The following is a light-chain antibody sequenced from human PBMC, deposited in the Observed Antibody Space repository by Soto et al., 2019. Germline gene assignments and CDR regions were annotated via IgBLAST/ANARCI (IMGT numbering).Light chain of an antibody. V-gene: IGKV3-15*01. CDR2: DTS. J-gene: IGKJ3*01. CDR1: QSVSSN. Sequence: EIVMTQSPATLSVSPGERATLSCRASQSVSSNLAWYQQKPGQAPRLLIYDTSTRATGIPARFSGSGSGTEFTLTISSLQSEDFAVYYCQHYNNWPFTFGPGTKVDIK. CDR3: QHYNNWPFT.